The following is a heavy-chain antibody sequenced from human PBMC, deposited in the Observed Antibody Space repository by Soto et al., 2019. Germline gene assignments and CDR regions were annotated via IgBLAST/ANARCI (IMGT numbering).Heavy chain of an antibody. CDR1: GGSISSYY. V-gene: IGHV4-59*01. CDR3: ARLYSSSSGKNFDY. Sequence: SETLSLTCTVSGGSISSYYWSWIRQPPGKGLEWIGYIYNSGSTSYNPSLKSRVTISVDISKNQFSLKLSSVTAADTAVYYCARLYSSSSGKNFDYWGQGTLVTVSS. D-gene: IGHD6-6*01. CDR2: IYNSGST. J-gene: IGHJ4*02.